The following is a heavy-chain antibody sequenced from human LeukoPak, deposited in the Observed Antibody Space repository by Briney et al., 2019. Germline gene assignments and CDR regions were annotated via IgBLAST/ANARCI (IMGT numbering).Heavy chain of an antibody. V-gene: IGHV3-21*01. CDR1: GFTFSSYS. J-gene: IGHJ4*02. CDR2: ISSSSSYI. CDR3: ARDEFATAHPY. D-gene: IGHD2-15*01. Sequence: GGSLRLSCTASGFTFSSYSMNWVRQAPGKGLEWVSSISSSSSYIYYADSVKGRFTISRDNAKNSLYLQMNSLRAEDTAVYYCARDEFATAHPYWGQGTLVTVSS.